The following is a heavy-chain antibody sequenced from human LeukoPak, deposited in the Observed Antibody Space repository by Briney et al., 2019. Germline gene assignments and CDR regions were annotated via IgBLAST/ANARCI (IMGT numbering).Heavy chain of an antibody. Sequence: GGSLRLSCAASGVTLSSYAMSWARQAPGKGLEWVSAISGSGGSTYYADSVKGRFTISRDNSKNTLYLQMNSLRAEDTAVYYCAKLYYDFWSGYYNGGGLFDYWGQGTLVTVSS. CDR3: AKLYYDFWSGYYNGGGLFDY. V-gene: IGHV3-23*01. CDR1: GVTLSSYA. J-gene: IGHJ4*02. CDR2: ISGSGGST. D-gene: IGHD3-3*01.